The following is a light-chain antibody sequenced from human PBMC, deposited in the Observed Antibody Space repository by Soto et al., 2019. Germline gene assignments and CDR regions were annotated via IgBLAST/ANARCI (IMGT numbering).Light chain of an antibody. CDR2: DTS. Sequence: EIVLTQSPATLCLSPGERATLSCRASQSVRSDLAWYQQKPGQPPRLLIYDTSNMATGIPARFSGSGYGTDFTPTVRSLYPEDFDFYYCQKRSHWPLVTFGPGTRVDIK. CDR1: QSVRSD. V-gene: IGKV3-11*01. J-gene: IGKJ3*01. CDR3: QKRSHWPLVT.